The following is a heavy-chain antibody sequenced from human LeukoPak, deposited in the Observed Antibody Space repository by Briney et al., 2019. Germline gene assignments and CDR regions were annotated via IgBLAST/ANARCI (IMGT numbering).Heavy chain of an antibody. Sequence: GGSLRLSCAASGFTFSSYSMNWVRQAPGKGLEWVSSISSSSSYIYYADSVKGRFTISRDNAKNSLYLQMNSLRAEDTAVYYCATKGVYSGYDYYGMDVWGKGTTVTVSS. V-gene: IGHV3-21*01. D-gene: IGHD1-26*01. J-gene: IGHJ6*04. CDR1: GFTFSSYS. CDR3: ATKGVYSGYDYYGMDV. CDR2: ISSSSSYI.